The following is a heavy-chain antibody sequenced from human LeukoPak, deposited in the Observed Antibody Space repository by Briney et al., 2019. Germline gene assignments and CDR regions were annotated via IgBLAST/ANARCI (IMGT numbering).Heavy chain of an antibody. V-gene: IGHV4-4*07. Sequence: SETLSLTCTVSGGSITHSYWSWIRHSAGTGMEWIGRIHATGTTNYNPSFKSRVSMSLDMPTSQFSLTLSAVTVADTATYYCARIFDRDVWGQGALATDSP. CDR3: ARIFDRDV. D-gene: IGHD3-22*01. CDR1: GGSITHSY. J-gene: IGHJ3*01. CDR2: IHATGTT.